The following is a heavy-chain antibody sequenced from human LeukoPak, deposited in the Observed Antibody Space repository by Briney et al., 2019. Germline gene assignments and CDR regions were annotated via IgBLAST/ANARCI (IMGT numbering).Heavy chain of an antibody. J-gene: IGHJ4*02. CDR2: IKSKTEGEAT. D-gene: IGHD5-12*01. CDR1: GFIFNSAW. CDR3: AREASLSGCYFDY. V-gene: IGHV3-15*01. Sequence: GGSLRLSCAASGFIFNSAWMSWVRQAPGKGLEWVGRIKSKTEGEATDYAAPVKGRFSLSRDDSKNTLYLQMNSLRAEDTALYYCAREASLSGCYFDYWGQGTLVTVSS.